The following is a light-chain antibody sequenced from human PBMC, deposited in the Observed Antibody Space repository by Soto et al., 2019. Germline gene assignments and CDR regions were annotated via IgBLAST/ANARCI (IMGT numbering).Light chain of an antibody. Sequence: QSALTQPASVSGAPGQSITISCTGTNSYNLVSWFQQNPGKAPKLMIYEDVKRPSGVSDRFSGSKSGNTASLAISGLQPEDEADYYCSSYSTSFFYVFGTGTKLTVL. CDR1: NSYNL. V-gene: IGLV2-14*02. CDR3: SSYSTSFFYV. CDR2: EDV. J-gene: IGLJ1*01.